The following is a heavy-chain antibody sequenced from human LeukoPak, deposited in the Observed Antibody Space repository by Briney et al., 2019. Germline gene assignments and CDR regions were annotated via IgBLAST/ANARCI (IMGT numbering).Heavy chain of an antibody. D-gene: IGHD6-13*01. J-gene: IGHJ4*02. V-gene: IGHV3-23*01. CDR2: ISGSGGST. Sequence: GGSLRLSCAASGFTFSSYAMSWVRQTPGKGLEWVSAISGSGGSTYYADSVKGRFTISRDNAKNSLYLQMNSLRAEDTAVYYCVRDNPRQQGFAYWGQGTLVTVSS. CDR1: GFTFSSYA. CDR3: VRDNPRQQGFAY.